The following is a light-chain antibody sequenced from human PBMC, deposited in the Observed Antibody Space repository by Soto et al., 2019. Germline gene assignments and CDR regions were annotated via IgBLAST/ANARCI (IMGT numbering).Light chain of an antibody. V-gene: IGLV1-44*01. CDR3: ASWDDNLSGWV. CDR1: STNIGSNT. CDR2: SNN. Sequence: QSVLTQPPSASGTPGQRVTISCSGSSTNIGSNTVNWYQQFPATAPKLLIYSNNQPSSGGPDRSSCSKSGTSASLAISALQSEDDADYYCASWDDNLSGWVFGGGTKLTVL. J-gene: IGLJ3*02.